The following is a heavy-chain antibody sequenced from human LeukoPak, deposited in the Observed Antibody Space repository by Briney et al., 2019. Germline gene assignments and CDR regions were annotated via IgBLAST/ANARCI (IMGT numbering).Heavy chain of an antibody. CDR3: AKEIGSWDAFDI. V-gene: IGHV1-2*06. CDR1: GHTFTDYQ. D-gene: IGHD2-21*01. J-gene: IGHJ3*02. Sequence: GASVKVSCKASGHTFTDYQFHWVRQAPGQGLEWMGRINPNNGAINYAPKFQGRVTMTRDASITTFYMDLSRLTSDDTAVYYCAKEIGSWDAFDIWGQGTMVTVSS. CDR2: INPNNGAI.